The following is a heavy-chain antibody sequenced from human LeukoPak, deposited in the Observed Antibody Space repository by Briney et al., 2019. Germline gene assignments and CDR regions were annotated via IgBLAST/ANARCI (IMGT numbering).Heavy chain of an antibody. D-gene: IGHD2-21*02. V-gene: IGHV3-23*01. CDR3: AKDHGGDYFAEYFQH. Sequence: GGSLRLSCAASGFTFSSSAMSWVRQAPGKGLEWVSAISNNGGYTYYADSVQGRFTISRDNSKSTLCLQMNSLRAEDTAVYYCAKDHGGDYFAEYFQHWGQGTLVTVS. CDR2: ISNNGGYT. CDR1: GFTFSSSA. J-gene: IGHJ1*01.